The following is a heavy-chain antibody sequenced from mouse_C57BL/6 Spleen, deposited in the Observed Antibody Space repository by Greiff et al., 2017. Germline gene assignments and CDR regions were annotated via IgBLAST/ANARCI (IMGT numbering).Heavy chain of an antibody. J-gene: IGHJ2*01. CDR3: ARVSITTVVATNYFDY. Sequence: EVHLVESGGGLVKPGGSLKLSCAASGFTFSSYAMSWVRQTPEKRLEWVATISDGGSYTYYPDNVKGRFTISRDNAKNNLYLQMSHLKSEDTAMYYCARVSITTVVATNYFDYWGQGTTLTVSS. CDR2: ISDGGSYT. CDR1: GFTFSSYA. D-gene: IGHD1-1*01. V-gene: IGHV5-4*01.